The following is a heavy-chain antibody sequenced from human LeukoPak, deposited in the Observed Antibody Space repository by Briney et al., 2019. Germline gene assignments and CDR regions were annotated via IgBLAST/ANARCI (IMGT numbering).Heavy chain of an antibody. CDR3: ARGTYLMIVVVRSDDDAFDI. D-gene: IGHD3-22*01. V-gene: IGHV7-4-1*02. Sequence: ASVKVSCKASGYTFTSYAMNWVRQAPGQGLEWMGWINTNTGNPTYAQGFTGRFVFSLDTSVSAAYLQISSLKAEDTAVYYCARGTYLMIVVVRSDDDAFDIWGQGTMVTVSS. CDR2: INTNTGNP. CDR1: GYTFTSYA. J-gene: IGHJ3*02.